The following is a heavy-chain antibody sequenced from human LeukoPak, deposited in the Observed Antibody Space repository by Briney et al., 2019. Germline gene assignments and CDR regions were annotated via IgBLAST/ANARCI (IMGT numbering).Heavy chain of an antibody. CDR3: AKDRSYYYDSSGYYPDAFDI. J-gene: IGHJ3*02. D-gene: IGHD3-22*01. V-gene: IGHV3-23*01. CDR2: TT. Sequence: TTYYAASVKGLFTISRDNSKNKLYLQMNSLRAGETAVYYCAKDRSYYYDSSGYYPDAFDIWGQGTMVTVSS.